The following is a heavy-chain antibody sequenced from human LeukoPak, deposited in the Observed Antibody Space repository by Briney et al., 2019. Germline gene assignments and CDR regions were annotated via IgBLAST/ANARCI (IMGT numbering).Heavy chain of an antibody. D-gene: IGHD6-19*01. V-gene: IGHV4-39*07. CDR3: ARQDSSGWLFDH. CDR2: IYYSGST. Sequence: PSGTLSLTCTVSGGSISSSSYYWGWIRQPPGKGLERIGSIYYSGSTYYNPSLKSRVTISVDTSKNQFSLRLTSVTAADTAVYYCARQDSSGWLFDHWGQGTLVTVSS. J-gene: IGHJ4*02. CDR1: GGSISSSSYY.